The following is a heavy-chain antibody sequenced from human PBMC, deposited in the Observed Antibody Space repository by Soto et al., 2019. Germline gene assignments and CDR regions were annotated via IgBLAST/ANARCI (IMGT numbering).Heavy chain of an antibody. V-gene: IGHV3-23*01. CDR2: ISGSGVST. Sequence: GGSLRLSCAASGFTFSSYAMSWVRQAPGKGLEWVSAISGSGVSTYYADSVKGRFTISRDNSKNTLYLQMNSLRAEDTAVYYCAKSPGMYYYDSSGYYHYDYWGQATLVTV. CDR1: GFTFSSYA. J-gene: IGHJ4*02. D-gene: IGHD3-22*01. CDR3: AKSPGMYYYDSSGYYHYDY.